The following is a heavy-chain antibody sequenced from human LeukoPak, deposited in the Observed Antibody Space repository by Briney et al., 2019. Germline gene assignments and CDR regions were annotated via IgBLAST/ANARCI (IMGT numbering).Heavy chain of an antibody. CDR3: ARDQYYYDSSASDY. CDR1: GYTFTGYY. D-gene: IGHD3-22*01. CDR2: INPNNGGT. V-gene: IGHV1-2*02. J-gene: IGHJ4*02. Sequence: GASVKVSCKASGYTFTGYYMHWVRQATGQGLEWMGWINPNNGGTNYAQKFQGRVTMTRDTSISTAYMELSRLRSDDTAVYYCARDQYYYDSSASDYWGQGTLVTVSS.